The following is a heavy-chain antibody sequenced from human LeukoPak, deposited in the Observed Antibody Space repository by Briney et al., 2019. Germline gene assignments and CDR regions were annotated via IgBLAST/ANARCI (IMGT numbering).Heavy chain of an antibody. V-gene: IGHV3-33*01. CDR3: ARDKSLGSSSENYYYGMDV. D-gene: IGHD6-6*01. CDR1: GFTFSSYG. J-gene: IGHJ6*02. Sequence: GGSLRLSCAASGFTFSSYGMHWVRQAPGKGLEWVAVIWYDGSNKYYADSVKGRFTISRDNSKNTLYLQMNSLRAEDTAVYYCARDKSLGSSSENYYYGMDVWGRGTTVTVSS. CDR2: IWYDGSNK.